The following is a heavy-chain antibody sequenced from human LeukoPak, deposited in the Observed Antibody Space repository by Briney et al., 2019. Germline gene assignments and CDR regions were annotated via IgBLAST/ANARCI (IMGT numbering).Heavy chain of an antibody. CDR3: ARGLRYFDY. V-gene: IGHV1-18*01. CDR2: ISAYNGNT. Sequence: ATVTLTCMASGYTFTTYGISWVRQAPGQGLEWMGWISAYNGNTNYAQKLQGRVTMTTDTSTSTAYMELRSLRSDDTAVYYCARGLRYFDYWGQGTLVTVSS. J-gene: IGHJ4*02. CDR1: GYTFTTYG.